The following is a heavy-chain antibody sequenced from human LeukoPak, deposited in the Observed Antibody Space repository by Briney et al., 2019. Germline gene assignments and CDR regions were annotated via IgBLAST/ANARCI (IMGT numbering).Heavy chain of an antibody. CDR2: INGDGSST. D-gene: IGHD2-8*01. Sequence: TGGSLRLSCAASGFTFSDYWMHWVRQAPGKGLVWVSRINGDGSSTSYADSVKGRFTISRDNVKNTLYLQMNSLRAEDTAVYYCARDNGPYDYWGQGTLVTVSS. CDR1: GFTFSDYW. CDR3: ARDNGPYDY. J-gene: IGHJ4*02. V-gene: IGHV3-74*01.